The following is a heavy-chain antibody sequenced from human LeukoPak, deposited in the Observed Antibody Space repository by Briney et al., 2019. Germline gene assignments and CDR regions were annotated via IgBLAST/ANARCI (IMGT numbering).Heavy chain of an antibody. J-gene: IGHJ4*02. CDR3: TKTRGDDSSGYYLFDY. V-gene: IGHV3-73*01. D-gene: IGHD3-22*01. CDR2: IRSKANSYAT. Sequence: GGSLRLSCAASGFTFSGSAMHWVRQASGKGLEWVGRIRSKANSYATAYAASVKGRFTISRDDSKNTAYLQMNSLKTEDTAVYYCTKTRGDDSSGYYLFDYWGQGTLVTVSS. CDR1: GFTFSGSA.